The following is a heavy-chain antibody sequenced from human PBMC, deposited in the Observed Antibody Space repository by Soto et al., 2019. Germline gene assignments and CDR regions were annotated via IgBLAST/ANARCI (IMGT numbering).Heavy chain of an antibody. CDR3: ARDDKTYYDFWSGYPRNDYYYGMDV. Sequence: ASVKVSCKASGGTFSSYAISWVRQAPGQGLEWMGGIIPIFGTANYAQKFQGRVTITADESTSTAYMELSSLRSEDTAVYYCARDDKTYYDFWSGYPRNDYYYGMDVWGQGTTVTVSS. D-gene: IGHD3-3*01. CDR2: IIPIFGTA. V-gene: IGHV1-69*13. J-gene: IGHJ6*02. CDR1: GGTFSSYA.